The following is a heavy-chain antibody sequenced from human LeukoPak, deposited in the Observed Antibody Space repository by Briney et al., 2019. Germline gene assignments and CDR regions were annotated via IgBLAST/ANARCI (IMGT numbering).Heavy chain of an antibody. CDR2: INPYSGDT. V-gene: IGHV1-2*02. CDR1: GYSFTGYY. D-gene: IGHD4-17*01. J-gene: IGHJ4*02. Sequence: ASVKVSCKVSGYSFTGYYIHWVRQAPGQGLEWMGWINPYSGDTDSAQKFQGRVAVTRDTSITTAYMDLSRLTSDDTAVYYCARANGGGAYYPFDYWGQGALVTVSS. CDR3: ARANGGGAYYPFDY.